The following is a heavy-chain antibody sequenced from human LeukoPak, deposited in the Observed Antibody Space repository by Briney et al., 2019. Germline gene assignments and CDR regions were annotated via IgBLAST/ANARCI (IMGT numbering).Heavy chain of an antibody. V-gene: IGHV3-23*01. J-gene: IGHJ6*03. D-gene: IGHD3-10*01. CDR2: ISGSGAST. Sequence: GGSLRLSCAASGFTFSSYAMSWVRQAPGKGLEWVSSISGSGASTYNADSVKGRFTISRDNSKNTLYLQMNSLRVEDTAVYYCAKVPTFAVRGVQKHYYMDVWGKGTTVTISS. CDR3: AKVPTFAVRGVQKHYYMDV. CDR1: GFTFSSYA.